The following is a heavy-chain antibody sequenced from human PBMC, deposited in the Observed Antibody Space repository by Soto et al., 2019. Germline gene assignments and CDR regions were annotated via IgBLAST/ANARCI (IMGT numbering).Heavy chain of an antibody. CDR1: GGSINTFY. CDR3: AREGSYGAYNSGHGINLWSFDF. Sequence: SETLSLTCTVSGGSINTFYWSWVRKPAGKGLEWIGRIFSSGSTSFNPSLESRVAMSVDTCRHDFSLNLSSVTAADMAVYYCAREGSYGAYNSGHGINLWSFDFWGQGALVSVSS. CDR2: IFSSGST. V-gene: IGHV4-4*07. J-gene: IGHJ4*02. D-gene: IGHD2-21*02.